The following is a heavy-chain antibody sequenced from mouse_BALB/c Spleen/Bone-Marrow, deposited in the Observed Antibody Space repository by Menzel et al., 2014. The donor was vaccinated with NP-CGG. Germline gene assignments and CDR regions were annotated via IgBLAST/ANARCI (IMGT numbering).Heavy chain of an antibody. V-gene: IGHV1-7*01. CDR2: INPSTGYT. CDR1: GYTFTSYW. J-gene: IGHJ2*01. D-gene: IGHD2-1*01. Sequence: QVQLQQSGAELAKPGASVKMSCKASGYTFTSYWMHWVKQRPGQGLEWSGYINPSTGYTEYNQKFKDKATLTADKSTSTAYMQLSSLTSEDSAVYYGARYGNCGYYFDYWGQGTTLTVSS. CDR3: ARYGNCGYYFDY.